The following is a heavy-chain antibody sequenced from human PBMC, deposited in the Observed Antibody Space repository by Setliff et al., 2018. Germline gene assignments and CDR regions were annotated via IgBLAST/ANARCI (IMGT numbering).Heavy chain of an antibody. Sequence: SETLSLTCAVSGFSISSGYYWGWIRQPPGKCLEWIGYIYSSGSTYYNPSLKSRVSISVDTSKNQLSLKLSSVTAADTAVYYCARESRYYYDNLGTLDYWGQGTLVTVSS. CDR1: GFSISSGYY. V-gene: IGHV4-30-4*08. CDR3: ARESRYYYDNLGTLDY. J-gene: IGHJ4*02. CDR2: IYSSGST. D-gene: IGHD3-22*01.